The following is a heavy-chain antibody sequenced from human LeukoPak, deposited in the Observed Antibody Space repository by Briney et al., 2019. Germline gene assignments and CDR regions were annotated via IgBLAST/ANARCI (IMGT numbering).Heavy chain of an antibody. J-gene: IGHJ4*02. Sequence: TSETLSLTCTISGGSISSYYWSWIRQPPGKGLEWIGYIYYSGSTNYNPSLKSRVTISVDTSKNQFSLKLSSVTAADTAVYYCARVLYYDFWSGYPIRRNYFDYWGQGTLVTVSS. CDR2: IYYSGST. CDR3: ARVLYYDFWSGYPIRRNYFDY. V-gene: IGHV4-59*01. D-gene: IGHD3-3*01. CDR1: GGSISSYY.